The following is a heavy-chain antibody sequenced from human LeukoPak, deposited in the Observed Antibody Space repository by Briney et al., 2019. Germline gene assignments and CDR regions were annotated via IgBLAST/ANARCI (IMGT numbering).Heavy chain of an antibody. CDR1: GFTFDDYA. Sequence: ALRLSCAASGFTFDDYALFWVRQAPGKGLEWVSGINWNSGSVDFADSVKGRFTTSRDNAKNSLYLQINSLRAEDTAFYCAKGTGGYYGPFDSWGQGTLVTVSS. D-gene: IGHD3-22*01. V-gene: IGHV3-9*01. J-gene: IGHJ4*02. CDR2: INWNSGSV. CDR3: AKGTGGYYGPFDS.